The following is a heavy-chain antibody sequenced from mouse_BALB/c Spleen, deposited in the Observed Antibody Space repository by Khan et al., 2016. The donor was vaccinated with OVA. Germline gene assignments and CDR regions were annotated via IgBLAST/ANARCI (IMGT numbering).Heavy chain of an antibody. CDR3: ARSYGSWAMDY. CDR2: ITYSGNI. V-gene: IGHV3-8*02. Sequence: EVELVESGPSLVKPSQTLSLSCSVTGDSITSGFWNWIRQFPGNKFEYLGYITYSGNIYYNPSLKSRISITPDTSKSQYYLQLNSVTTEDTATYYCARSYGSWAMDYWGQGTSVTVSS. CDR1: GDSITSGF. J-gene: IGHJ4*01. D-gene: IGHD1-1*01.